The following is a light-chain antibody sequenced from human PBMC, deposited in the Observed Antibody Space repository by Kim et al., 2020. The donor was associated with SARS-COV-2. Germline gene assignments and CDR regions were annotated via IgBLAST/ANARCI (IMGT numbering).Light chain of an antibody. Sequence: QSVTVSCTGTSSDVGGFDYVSWYQQHPGKAPKLIISDVSKRPSGVPDRFSGSKSGNTAYLTVSGLQAEDEADYYCCAYAGTSIIHLFGGGTQLTVL. V-gene: IGLV2-11*01. CDR3: CAYAGTSIIHL. J-gene: IGLJ2*01. CDR1: SSDVGGFDY. CDR2: DVS.